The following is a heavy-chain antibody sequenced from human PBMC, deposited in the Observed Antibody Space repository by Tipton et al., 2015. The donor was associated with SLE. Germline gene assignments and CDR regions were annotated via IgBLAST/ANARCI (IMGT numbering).Heavy chain of an antibody. CDR3: ARAGGGATRNWFDP. V-gene: IGHV4-39*07. J-gene: IGHJ5*02. Sequence: TLSLTCIVSGGSVSSGAFYWGWIRQPPGKGLEWIGSLYYSGSTYYNPSLKSRVTMSVDTSKNQFFLNLSSVTAADTALYYCARAGGGATRNWFDPWGQGTLVTVSS. D-gene: IGHD1-26*01. CDR2: LYYSGST. CDR1: GGSVSSGAFY.